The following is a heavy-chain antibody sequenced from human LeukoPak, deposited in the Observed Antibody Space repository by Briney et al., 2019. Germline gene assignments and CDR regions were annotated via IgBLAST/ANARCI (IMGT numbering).Heavy chain of an antibody. Sequence: SQTLSLTCTVSGGSISSGGYYWSWIRQHPGKGLEWIGYIYYSGSTYYNPSLKSRVTISVDTSKNQFSLKLSSVTAADTAVYYCATSKPPGDWFDPWGQGTLATVSS. CDR3: ATSKPPGDWFDP. D-gene: IGHD4-11*01. CDR2: IYYSGST. V-gene: IGHV4-31*03. J-gene: IGHJ5*02. CDR1: GGSISSGGYY.